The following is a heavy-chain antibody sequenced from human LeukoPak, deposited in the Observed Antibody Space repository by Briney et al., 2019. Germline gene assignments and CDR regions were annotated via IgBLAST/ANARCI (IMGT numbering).Heavy chain of an antibody. CDR2: INPNSGGT. V-gene: IGHV1-2*02. Sequence: ASVKVSCKTSGYTFTGYYMHWVRQAPGQGLEWMGWINPNSGGTKYAQKFQGRVTMTRDTSISTVYMELSRLRSDDTAVYYCARVRAYSSGWYFDYWGQGTLVTVSS. J-gene: IGHJ4*02. CDR1: GYTFTGYY. CDR3: ARVRAYSSGWYFDY. D-gene: IGHD6-19*01.